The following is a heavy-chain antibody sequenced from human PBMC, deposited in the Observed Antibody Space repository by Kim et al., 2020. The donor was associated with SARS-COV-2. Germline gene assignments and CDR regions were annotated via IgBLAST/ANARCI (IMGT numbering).Heavy chain of an antibody. J-gene: IGHJ5*02. V-gene: IGHV4-39*01. Sequence: TYYNPPLKTGVTIFVDTSKNQFSLKLSSVTAPDTAVYYCARHILTNNWFDPGGQGALVTVSS. CDR3: ARHILTNNWFDP. CDR2: T. D-gene: IGHD3-9*01.